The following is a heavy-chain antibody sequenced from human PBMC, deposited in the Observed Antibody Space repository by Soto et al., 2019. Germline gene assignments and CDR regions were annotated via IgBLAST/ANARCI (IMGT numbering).Heavy chain of an antibody. J-gene: IGHJ5*02. Sequence: ASVKVSCKASGGTFSSYAISWVRQAPGQGLEWMGGIIPIFGTANYAQKFQGRVTITADESTSTAYMELSSLRSEDTAVYYCARFSSSIVGWFDPWGQGTLVTVSS. D-gene: IGHD6-13*01. V-gene: IGHV1-69*13. CDR1: GGTFSSYA. CDR3: ARFSSSIVGWFDP. CDR2: IIPIFGTA.